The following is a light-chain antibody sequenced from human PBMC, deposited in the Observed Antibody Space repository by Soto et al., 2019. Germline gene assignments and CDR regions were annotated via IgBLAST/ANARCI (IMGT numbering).Light chain of an antibody. CDR3: QSYDSSNHVV. CDR2: EDN. CDR1: SGSIASNY. Sequence: KFILTQPHSVSESPGKTVTISCTRSSGSIASNYVQWYQQRPGSAPTTVIYEDNQRPSGVPDRFSGSIDSSSNSASLTISGLKTEDEADYYCQSYDSSNHVVFGGGTKLTVL. V-gene: IGLV6-57*04. J-gene: IGLJ2*01.